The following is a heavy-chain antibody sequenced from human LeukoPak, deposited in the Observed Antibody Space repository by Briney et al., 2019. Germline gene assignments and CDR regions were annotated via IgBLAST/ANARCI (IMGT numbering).Heavy chain of an antibody. J-gene: IGHJ4*02. Sequence: SETLSLTCAVYGGSFSGYYWTWIRQPPGKGLEWIGEINHSGSTNYNRSLKNRVSISVDTSKNQFSLKLSSVTAADTAVYYCARRTVLTGSDYWGQGTLVAVSS. CDR1: GGSFSGYY. V-gene: IGHV4-34*01. CDR3: ARRTVLTGSDY. D-gene: IGHD3-9*01. CDR2: INHSGST.